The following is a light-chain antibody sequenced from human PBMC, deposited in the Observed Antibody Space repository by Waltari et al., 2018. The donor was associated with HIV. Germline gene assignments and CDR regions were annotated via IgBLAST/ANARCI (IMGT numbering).Light chain of an antibody. CDR3: QSYDSSLRASV. V-gene: IGLV1-40*01. CDR2: SDI. J-gene: IGLJ2*01. Sequence: QSALTPPPSVSGAPGQRVTISCTGTRSTIRAGYFVTSSHPLPGPAPNRPGYSDINRPSGVPDRFSGSKSGTSASLVITGLQAEDEADYYCQSYDSSLRASVFGGGTKLTVL. CDR1: RSTIRAGYF.